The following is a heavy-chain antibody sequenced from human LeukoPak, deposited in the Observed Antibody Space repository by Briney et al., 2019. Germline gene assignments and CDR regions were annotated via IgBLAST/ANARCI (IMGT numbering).Heavy chain of an antibody. Sequence: ASVKVSCKASGYTFTSYDINWVRQATGQGLEWMGWMNPNSGNTGYAQKFQGRVTITRNTSISTAYMELSSLRSEDTAVYYCARKRWYSSGWYEFDYWGQGTLVTVSS. D-gene: IGHD6-19*01. CDR1: GYTFTSYD. J-gene: IGHJ4*02. CDR3: ARKRWYSSGWYEFDY. CDR2: MNPNSGNT. V-gene: IGHV1-8*03.